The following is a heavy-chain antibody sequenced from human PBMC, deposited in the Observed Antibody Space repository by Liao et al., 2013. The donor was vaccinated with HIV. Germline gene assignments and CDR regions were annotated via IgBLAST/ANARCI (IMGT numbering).Heavy chain of an antibody. Sequence: QVQLQESGPGLVKPSQTLSLTCTVSGGSISSGSYYWSWVRQPAGKGLEWIGRIYTSGSTNYSPSLQSRVTISVDTSKNQFSLKLRSVTAADTAVYYCARDGYHYYMDVWGKGTTVSVSS. J-gene: IGHJ6*03. CDR1: GGSISSGSYY. CDR3: ARDGYHYYMDV. V-gene: IGHV4-61*02. CDR2: IYTSGST.